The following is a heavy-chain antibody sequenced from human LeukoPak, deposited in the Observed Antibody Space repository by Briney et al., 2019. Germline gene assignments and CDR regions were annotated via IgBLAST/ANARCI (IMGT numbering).Heavy chain of an antibody. CDR1: GGSISSYY. V-gene: IGHV4-59*01. J-gene: IGHJ5*02. CDR2: IYYSGST. CDR3: ARESSGWYFNWFDP. Sequence: SETLSLTCTVSGGSISSYYWSWIRQPPGKGLEWIGYIYYSGSTNYNPSLKSRVTISVDTSKNQFSLKLSSVTAADTAVYYCARESSGWYFNWFDPWVQGTLVTVSS. D-gene: IGHD6-19*01.